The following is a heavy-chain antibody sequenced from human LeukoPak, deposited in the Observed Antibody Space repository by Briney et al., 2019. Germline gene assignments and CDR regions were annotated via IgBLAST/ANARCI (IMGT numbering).Heavy chain of an antibody. V-gene: IGHV3-9*03. CDR1: GFTFDDYA. D-gene: IGHD3-9*01. Sequence: GGSLRLSCAASGFTFDDYAMHWVRQAPGKGLEWVSGINWNSGSIGYADSVKGRFTISRDNAKNSLYLQMNSLRAEDMALYYCAKDRDDILTGFHFDYWGQGTLVTVSS. J-gene: IGHJ4*02. CDR2: INWNSGSI. CDR3: AKDRDDILTGFHFDY.